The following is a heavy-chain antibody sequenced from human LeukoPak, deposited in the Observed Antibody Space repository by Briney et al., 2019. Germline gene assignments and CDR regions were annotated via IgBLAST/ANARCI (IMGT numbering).Heavy chain of an antibody. J-gene: IGHJ4*02. V-gene: IGHV3-30-3*01. CDR2: ISYDGSNK. Sequence: TGGSLRLSCAASGFTFSSYAMHWVRQAPGKGLEWVAVISYDGSNKYYADSVKGRFTISRDNSKNTLYLQMNSLRAEDTAAYYCASGIAARPRGAHYWGQGTLVTVSS. CDR3: ASGIAARPRGAHY. CDR1: GFTFSSYA. D-gene: IGHD6-6*01.